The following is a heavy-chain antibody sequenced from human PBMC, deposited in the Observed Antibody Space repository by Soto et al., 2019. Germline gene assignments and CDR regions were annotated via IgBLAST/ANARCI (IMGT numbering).Heavy chain of an antibody. D-gene: IGHD6-19*01. V-gene: IGHV5-51*01. CDR2: IYAGNSDT. J-gene: IGHJ4*02. CDR1: GYSFTSYW. Sequence: GESLKISCKGSGYSFTSYWIGWVRQMPGKGLEWMGIIYAGNSDTRYNPSFQGQVTISADRSINTAYLQWASLEALDTAMYYCASAVAGNYYFDSWGQGALVTV. CDR3: ASAVAGNYYFDS.